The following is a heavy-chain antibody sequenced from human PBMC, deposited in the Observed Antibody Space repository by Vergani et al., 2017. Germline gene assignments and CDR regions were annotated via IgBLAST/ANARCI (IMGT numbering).Heavy chain of an antibody. CDR3: ARVPDCSGGSCYSAYAFDI. Sequence: QLQLQESGPGLVKPSETLSLTCTVFGGSISSSSYYWGWIRQPPGKGLEWIGSIYYSGSTYYNPSLKSRVTISVDTSTNQFSLKLSSVTAADTAVYYCARVPDCSGGSCYSAYAFDIWGQGTTVTVSS. D-gene: IGHD2-15*01. J-gene: IGHJ3*02. CDR2: IYYSGST. V-gene: IGHV4-39*07. CDR1: GGSISSSSYY.